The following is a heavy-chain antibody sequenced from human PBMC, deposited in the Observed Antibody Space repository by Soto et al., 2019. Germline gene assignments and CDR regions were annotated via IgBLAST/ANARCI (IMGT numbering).Heavy chain of an antibody. CDR2: ISGSGGST. D-gene: IGHD5-12*01. Sequence: GGSLRLSCAASGFTFSSYAMSWVRQAPGKGLEWVSAISGSGGSTYYADSVKDRFTISRDNSKNTLYLQMNSLRAEDTAVYYRAKDPGDGYTFDYWGQGTLVTVSS. CDR3: AKDPGDGYTFDY. CDR1: GFTFSSYA. V-gene: IGHV3-23*01. J-gene: IGHJ4*02.